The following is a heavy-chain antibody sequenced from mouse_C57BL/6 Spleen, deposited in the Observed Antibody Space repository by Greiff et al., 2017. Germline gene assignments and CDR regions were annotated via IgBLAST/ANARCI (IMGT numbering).Heavy chain of an antibody. CDR2: IWSGGST. V-gene: IGHV2-2*01. J-gene: IGHJ1*03. D-gene: IGHD2-4*01. CDR1: GFSLTSYG. CDR3: ARKKIYYDYDWYFDV. Sequence: VMLVESGPGLVQPSQSLSITCTVSGFSLTSYGVHWVRQSPGKGLEWLGVIWSGGSTDYNAAFISRLSISKDNSKSQVFFKMNSLQADDTAIYYCARKKIYYDYDWYFDVWGTGTTVTVSS.